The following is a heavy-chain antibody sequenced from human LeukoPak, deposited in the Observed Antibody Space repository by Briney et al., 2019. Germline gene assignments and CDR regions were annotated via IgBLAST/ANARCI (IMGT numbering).Heavy chain of an antibody. D-gene: IGHD1-26*01. CDR2: ISYSGGST. V-gene: IGHV3-23*01. CDR1: GFTFSAYD. CDR3: AKLGGSTGY. J-gene: IGHJ4*02. Sequence: PAGSLRLSCAASGFTFSAYDMNWVRQAPGKGLEWVSTISYSGGSTYYADSVKGRFSISRDNSKHTLYLQMKSLRAEDTAVYYCAKLGGSTGYWGQGTLVTVSS.